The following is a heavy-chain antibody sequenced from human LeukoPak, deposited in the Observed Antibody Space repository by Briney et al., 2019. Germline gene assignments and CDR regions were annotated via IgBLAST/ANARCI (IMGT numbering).Heavy chain of an antibody. J-gene: IGHJ1*01. CDR3: TKQDDGDFLSGF. Sequence: GGSLRLSRTASGFTYGGYAARWLRQAPGKGLEWVSFIRSKAYGGTTECAASVKGRFAISRDDSKNIDYLQMNSLKTEDTAVYYCTKQDDGDFLSGFWGQGTLVTVSS. V-gene: IGHV3-49*03. CDR2: IRSKAYGGTT. CDR1: GFTYGGYA. D-gene: IGHD4-17*01.